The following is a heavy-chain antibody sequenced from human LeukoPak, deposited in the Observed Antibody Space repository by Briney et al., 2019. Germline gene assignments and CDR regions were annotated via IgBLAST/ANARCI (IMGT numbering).Heavy chain of an antibody. CDR3: AREDPGGAFDV. V-gene: IGHV1-18*01. J-gene: IGHJ3*01. CDR1: GYTFTNYA. CDR2: IGTYNGNP. D-gene: IGHD3-16*01. Sequence: EASVKVSCKASGYTFTNYAIRWVRQAPGQGLEWMGWIGTYNGNPDYTQSLQGRVTMTTDTSTSTAYMELRSLKSDDTAVYYCAREDPGGAFDVWGRGTMVIVSS.